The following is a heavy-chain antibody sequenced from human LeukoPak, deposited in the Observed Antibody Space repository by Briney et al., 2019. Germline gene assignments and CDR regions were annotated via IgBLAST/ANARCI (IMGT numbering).Heavy chain of an antibody. Sequence: GGSLRLSCAASEFIVSSNYMSWVRQAPGKGLEWVSFIYSGGSTYYADSVKGRFTISGDNSKNTLYLQMNSVRAEDTAVYYCASSGNYYPYLLDYWGQGTLVTVSS. J-gene: IGHJ4*02. V-gene: IGHV3-53*01. D-gene: IGHD1-26*01. CDR3: ASSGNYYPYLLDY. CDR1: EFIVSSNY. CDR2: IYSGGST.